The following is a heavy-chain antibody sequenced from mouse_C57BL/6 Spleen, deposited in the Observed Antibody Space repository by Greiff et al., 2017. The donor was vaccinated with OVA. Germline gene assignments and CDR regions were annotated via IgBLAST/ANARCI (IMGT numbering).Heavy chain of an antibody. J-gene: IGHJ3*01. CDR3: AGVNYSFAY. D-gene: IGHD2-1*01. V-gene: IGHV1-69*01. Sequence: QVQLQQPGAELVMPGASVKLSCKASGYTFTSYWMHWVKQRPGQGLEWIGEIDPSDSYTNYNQKFKGKSTLTVDKTSSTAYMQLSSLTSEDSAVYYCAGVNYSFAYWGQGTLVTVSA. CDR1: GYTFTSYW. CDR2: IDPSDSYT.